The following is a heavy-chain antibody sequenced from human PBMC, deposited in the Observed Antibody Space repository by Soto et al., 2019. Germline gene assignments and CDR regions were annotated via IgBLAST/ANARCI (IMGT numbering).Heavy chain of an antibody. J-gene: IGHJ5*02. CDR1: GGSFSGYY. CDR2: INHSGST. Sequence: SETLSLTCAVYGGSFSGYYWSWIRQPPGKGMEWIGEINHSGSTNYNPSLKSRVTISVDTSKNQFSLKLSSVTAADTAVYYCARSYYYYRSGYQTGGCFVPWGHATLVTVSS. D-gene: IGHD3-22*01. CDR3: ARSYYYYRSGYQTGGCFVP. V-gene: IGHV4-34*01.